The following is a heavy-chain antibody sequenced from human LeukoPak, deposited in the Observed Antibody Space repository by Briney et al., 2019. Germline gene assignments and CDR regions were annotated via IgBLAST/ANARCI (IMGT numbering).Heavy chain of an antibody. CDR3: ARDYGGNPSSY. Sequence: GSVKVSCKASGYTFTSYGISWVRQAPGQGLEWMGWISAYNGNTNYAQNLQGRVTMTTDTSTSTAYMELRSLTSDDTAVYYCARDYGGNPSSYWGQGTLVTVSS. V-gene: IGHV1-18*01. CDR1: GYTFTSYG. D-gene: IGHD1-26*01. J-gene: IGHJ4*02. CDR2: ISAYNGNT.